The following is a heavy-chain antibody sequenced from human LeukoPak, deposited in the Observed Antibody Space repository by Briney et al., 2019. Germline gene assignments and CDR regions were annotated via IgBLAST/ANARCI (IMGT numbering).Heavy chain of an antibody. V-gene: IGHV1-2*02. CDR1: GYTFTGYY. CDR2: INPNSGGT. Sequence: GASVKVSCKASGYTFTGYYMHWVRQAPGQGLEWMGWINPNSGGTNYAQKLQGRVTMTTDTSTSTAYMELRSLRSDDTAVYYCARDQYYYDSSGYYGGYWGQGTLVTVSS. D-gene: IGHD3-22*01. CDR3: ARDQYYYDSSGYYGGY. J-gene: IGHJ4*02.